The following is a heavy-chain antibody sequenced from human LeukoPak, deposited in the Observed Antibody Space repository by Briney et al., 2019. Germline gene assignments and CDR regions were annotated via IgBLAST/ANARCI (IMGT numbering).Heavy chain of an antibody. CDR1: GFTFSDYY. D-gene: IGHD4-23*01. V-gene: IGHV3-23*01. Sequence: GGSLRLSCAASGFTFSDYYMSWIRQAPGKGLEWVSAISGSGSSTYYADSVKGRFTISRDNSKNTLYLQMNSLRAEDTAVYYCANPSPMVVTPTDYWGQGTLVTVSS. CDR3: ANPSPMVVTPTDY. J-gene: IGHJ4*02. CDR2: ISGSGSST.